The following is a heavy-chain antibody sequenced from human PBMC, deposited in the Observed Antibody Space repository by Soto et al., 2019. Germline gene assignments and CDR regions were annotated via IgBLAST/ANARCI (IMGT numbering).Heavy chain of an antibody. CDR1: GYTFTSYG. V-gene: IGHV1-18*01. CDR2: ISAYNGNT. Sequence: ASVKVSFKASGYTFTSYGISWVRQAPGQGLEWMGWISAYNGNTNYAQKLQGRVTMTTDTSTSTAYMELRSLRSDDTAVYYCARASGWYVYDWFDPWGQGTLVTVSS. J-gene: IGHJ5*02. D-gene: IGHD6-19*01. CDR3: ARASGWYVYDWFDP.